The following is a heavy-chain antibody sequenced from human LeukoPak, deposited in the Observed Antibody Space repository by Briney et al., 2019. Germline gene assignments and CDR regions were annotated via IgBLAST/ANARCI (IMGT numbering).Heavy chain of an antibody. CDR3: ARGWPHYYGSGSYYNFTYYYYMDV. CDR1: GGTFSSYA. CDR2: IIPIFGTA. D-gene: IGHD3-10*01. Sequence: SVKVSCKASGGTFSSYAISWVRQAPGQGLEWMGGIIPIFGTANYAQKFQGRVTITTDESTSTAYMELNSLRSEDTAVYYCARGWPHYYGSGSYYNFTYYYYMDVWGKGTTVTVSS. V-gene: IGHV1-69*05. J-gene: IGHJ6*03.